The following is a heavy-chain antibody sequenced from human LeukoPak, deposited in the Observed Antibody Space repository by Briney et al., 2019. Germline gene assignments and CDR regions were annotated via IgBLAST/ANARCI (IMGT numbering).Heavy chain of an antibody. Sequence: AGGSLRLSCAASGFTFSGYGMHWVRQAPGKGLEWVTFIRYDGNTKYYADSVKGRFTISRDNSKNTLYLQMNSLRPEDAAVYYCAREITGYGMDVWGQGTTVTVSS. CDR3: AREITGYGMDV. CDR1: GFTFSGYG. J-gene: IGHJ6*02. D-gene: IGHD1-20*01. CDR2: IRYDGNTK. V-gene: IGHV3-30*02.